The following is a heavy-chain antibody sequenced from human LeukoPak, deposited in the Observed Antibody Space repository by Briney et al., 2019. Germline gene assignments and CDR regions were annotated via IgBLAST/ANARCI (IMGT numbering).Heavy chain of an antibody. CDR3: AKDSCSGGSCYSFDY. Sequence: GGSLRLSCAASGFTFDDYAMHWVRQAPGKGLEWVSLISGDGGSTYYADSVKGRFTISRDNSKNSLYLQMNSLRTEDTALYYCAKDSCSGGSCYSFDYWGQGTLVTVSS. CDR1: GFTFDDYA. CDR2: ISGDGGST. J-gene: IGHJ4*02. D-gene: IGHD2-15*01. V-gene: IGHV3-43*02.